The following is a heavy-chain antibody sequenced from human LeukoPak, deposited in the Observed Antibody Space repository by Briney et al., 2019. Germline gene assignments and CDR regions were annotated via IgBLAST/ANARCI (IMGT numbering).Heavy chain of an antibody. V-gene: IGHV3-23*01. Sequence: PGGSLRLSCAASGFTVSNNYMSWVRQAPGKGLEWVSGISGSGAGTYYADSVKGRFTISRDNSKNTLYLQMYSLRAEDTAVYYCAKDDGYTDSWGQGTLVTVSS. CDR2: ISGSGAGT. J-gene: IGHJ4*02. CDR1: GFTVSNNY. D-gene: IGHD5-24*01. CDR3: AKDDGYTDS.